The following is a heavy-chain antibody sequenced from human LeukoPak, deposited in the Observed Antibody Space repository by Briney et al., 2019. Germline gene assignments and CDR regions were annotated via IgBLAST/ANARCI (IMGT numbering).Heavy chain of an antibody. CDR3: ARRYCSDGSCYSIDY. V-gene: IGHV3-7*01. J-gene: IGHJ4*02. Sequence: PGGSLRLSCAASGFTFNNYWMSWVRQAPGKGLEWVANINKDGSEKYYVDSVKGRVTISRDNSLYLQMNSLRAEDTAVYYCARRYCSDGSCYSIDYWGQGTLVTVSS. D-gene: IGHD2-15*01. CDR2: INKDGSEK. CDR1: GFTFNNYW.